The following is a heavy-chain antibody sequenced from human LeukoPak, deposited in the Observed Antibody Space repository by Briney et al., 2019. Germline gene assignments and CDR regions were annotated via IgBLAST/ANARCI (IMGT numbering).Heavy chain of an antibody. CDR3: ARGGDYYGSGSYYRH. CDR2: INHSGST. CDR1: GGSFSGYY. D-gene: IGHD3-10*01. V-gene: IGHV4-34*01. Sequence: PSETLSLTCAVYGGSFSGYYWSWIRQPPGKGLEWIGEINHSGSTNYNPSLKSRVTISVDTSKNQFSLKLSSVTAADTAVYYCARGGDYYGSGSYYRHWGQGTLVTVSS. J-gene: IGHJ4*02.